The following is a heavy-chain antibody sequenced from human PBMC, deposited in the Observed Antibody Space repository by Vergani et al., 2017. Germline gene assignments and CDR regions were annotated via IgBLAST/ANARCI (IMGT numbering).Heavy chain of an antibody. V-gene: IGHV5-51*01. Sequence: EVQLVQSGAEVKKPGESLKISCQISGYSFTNYWIGWVRQMPGKGLEWMGIIHPADSDTRYSPSFQGQVTISVDKSISTAYLQRSSLRASDSAMYYCARHGSSGSYYKEGMDVWGQXP. CDR2: IHPADSDT. CDR1: GYSFTNYW. CDR3: ARHGSSGSYYKEGMDV. J-gene: IGHJ6*02. D-gene: IGHD3-10*01.